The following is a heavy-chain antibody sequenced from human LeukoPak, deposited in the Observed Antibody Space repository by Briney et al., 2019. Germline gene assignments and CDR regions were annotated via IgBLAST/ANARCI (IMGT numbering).Heavy chain of an antibody. CDR1: GGTFSSYT. CDR2: IIPILGIA. D-gene: IGHD3-9*01. J-gene: IGHJ6*02. CDR3: ARAPGGILTGLDV. V-gene: IGHV1-69*02. Sequence: SVKVSCKASGGTFSSYTISWVRQAPGQGLEWMGRIIPILGIANYAQKFQGKVTITADKSTSTAYMELSSLRSEDTAVYYCARAPGGILTGLDVWGQGTTVTVSS.